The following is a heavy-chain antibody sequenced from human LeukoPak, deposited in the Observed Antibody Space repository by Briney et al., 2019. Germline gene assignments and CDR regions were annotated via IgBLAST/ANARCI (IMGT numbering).Heavy chain of an antibody. V-gene: IGHV5-51*01. CDR1: GYSFTNYW. D-gene: IGHD3-3*01. Sequence: GESLKISCKASGYSFTNYWIGWVRQMSGKSLEWMGIIYPGASETDTRYSPSFQGQVTISADKSISTAHLQWNSLKASDTAMYYCTSQLDFWSRWGQGTLVTVSS. J-gene: IGHJ4*02. CDR2: IYPGASETDT. CDR3: TSQLDFWSR.